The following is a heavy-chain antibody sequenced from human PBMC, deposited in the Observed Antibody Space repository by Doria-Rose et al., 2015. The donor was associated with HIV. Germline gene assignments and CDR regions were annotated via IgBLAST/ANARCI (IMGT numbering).Heavy chain of an antibody. CDR2: IYISGST. J-gene: IGHJ4*02. CDR3: ASLYSSSPYYFDY. CDR1: GGSISSGSYY. D-gene: IGHD6-13*01. V-gene: IGHV4-61*02. Sequence: QVQLQESGPGLVKPSQTLSLTCTVSGGSISSGSYYWSWIRQPAGKGLEGIGRIYISGSTNYNPSLKRRVTISIDTSKNQFSLKLRSVTAADTAVYYCASLYSSSPYYFDYWGQGTLVTVSS.